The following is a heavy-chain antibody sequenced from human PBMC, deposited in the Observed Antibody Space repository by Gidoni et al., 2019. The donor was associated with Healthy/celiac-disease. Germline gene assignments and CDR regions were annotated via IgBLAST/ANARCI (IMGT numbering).Heavy chain of an antibody. J-gene: IGHJ4*02. CDR3: TTDGAPKRIKQGY. CDR1: GSTFRNAW. Sequence: EVQLVESGGGLVKPGGSLRLSCAASGSTFRNAWMSWVRQAPGKGLEWVGRIKSKTDGGTTDYAAPVKGRFTISRDDSKNTLYLQMNSLKTEDTAVYYCTTDGAPKRIKQGYWGQGTLVTVSS. CDR2: IKSKTDGGTT. V-gene: IGHV3-15*01. D-gene: IGHD2-15*01.